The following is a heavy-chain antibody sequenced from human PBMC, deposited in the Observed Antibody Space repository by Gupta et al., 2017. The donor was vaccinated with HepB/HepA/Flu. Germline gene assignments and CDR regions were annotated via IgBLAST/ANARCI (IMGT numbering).Heavy chain of an antibody. V-gene: IGHV1-18*01. D-gene: IGHD3-3*02. Sequence: QVQLVQSGGELKKPGASVKVSCKTSGYSFSNYAIAWVRQAPGQGLEWMGWISGFNGDTRYAQKFQDRVTVTTNTSTNTAYMEIRSLTSDDTAVYFCARDSTFSQPPVAIRDNWFDPWGQGTLVTVSS. CDR3: ARDSTFSQPPVAIRDNWFDP. CDR1: GYSFSNYA. CDR2: ISGFNGDT. J-gene: IGHJ5*02.